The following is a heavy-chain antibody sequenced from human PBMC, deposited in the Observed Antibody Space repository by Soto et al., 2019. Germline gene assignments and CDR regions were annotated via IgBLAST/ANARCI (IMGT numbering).Heavy chain of an antibody. CDR3: ARSGGSYFSFDY. V-gene: IGHV4-59*08. Sequence: SETLSLTCTVSGGSISSNHWSWFRQPPGKGLEWIGNIYDSGSTNYNPSLKSRVAISVDTSKNQFSLKLSSVTAADTAVYYCARSGGSYFSFDYWGQGTRVTVS. D-gene: IGHD1-26*01. J-gene: IGHJ4*02. CDR2: IYDSGST. CDR1: GGSISSNH.